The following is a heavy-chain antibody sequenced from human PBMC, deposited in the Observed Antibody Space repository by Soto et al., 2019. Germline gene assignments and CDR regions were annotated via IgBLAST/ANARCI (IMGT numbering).Heavy chain of an antibody. D-gene: IGHD3-10*01. Sequence: SETLSLTCAVYGGSFSGYYWSWIRQPPGKGLEWIGEINHSGSTNYNPSLKSRVTISVDTSKDQFSLKLSSVTAADTAVYYCARVSGIYYYGMDVWGQGTTVTVSS. J-gene: IGHJ6*02. CDR2: INHSGST. V-gene: IGHV4-34*01. CDR3: ARVSGIYYYGMDV. CDR1: GGSFSGYY.